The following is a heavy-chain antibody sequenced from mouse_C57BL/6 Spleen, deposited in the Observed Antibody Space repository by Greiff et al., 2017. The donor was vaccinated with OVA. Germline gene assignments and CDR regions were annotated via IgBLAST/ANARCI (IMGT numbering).Heavy chain of an antibody. CDR3: ARTDPNYYGSSPFDY. V-gene: IGHV1-66*01. CDR2: IYPGSGNT. Sequence: QVQLKESGPELVKPGASVKISCKASGYSFTSYYIHWVKQRPGQGLEWIGWIYPGSGNTKYNEKFKGKATLTADTSSSTAYMQLSSLTSEDSAVYYCARTDPNYYGSSPFDYWGQGTTLTVSS. J-gene: IGHJ2*01. D-gene: IGHD1-1*01. CDR1: GYSFTSYY.